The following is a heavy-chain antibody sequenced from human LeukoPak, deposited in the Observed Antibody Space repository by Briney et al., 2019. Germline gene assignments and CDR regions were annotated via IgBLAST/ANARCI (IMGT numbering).Heavy chain of an antibody. CDR3: ARVGDYYDSSGYYYAY. D-gene: IGHD3-22*01. V-gene: IGHV3-30*02. Sequence: GGSLRLSCAASGFTFSSYGMHWVRQAPGKGLEWVAFIRYDGSNKYYADSVKGRFTISRDNSKNTLYLQMNSLRAEDTAVYYCARVGDYYDSSGYYYAYWGQGTLVTVSS. CDR2: IRYDGSNK. CDR1: GFTFSSYG. J-gene: IGHJ4*02.